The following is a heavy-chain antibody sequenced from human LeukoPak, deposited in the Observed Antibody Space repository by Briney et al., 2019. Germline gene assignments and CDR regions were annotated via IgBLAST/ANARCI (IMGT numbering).Heavy chain of an antibody. CDR3: AHGSMYQLDS. CDR2: IIGGAGGT. V-gene: IGHV3-23*01. CDR1: GFSFSSHG. J-gene: IGHJ4*02. Sequence: GGTLRLSCAASGFSFSSHGMSWVRQAPGKGLEWVSGIIGGAGGTYYADSVKGRFTISRDNAKNTLYLQMNSLRAEDTAVYYCAHGSMYQLDSWGQGTLVTVST. D-gene: IGHD2-2*01.